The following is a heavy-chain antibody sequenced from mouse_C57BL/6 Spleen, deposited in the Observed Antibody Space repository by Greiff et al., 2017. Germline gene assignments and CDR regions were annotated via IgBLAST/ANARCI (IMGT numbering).Heavy chain of an antibody. CDR3: ARGQGSSAWFAY. CDR2: IYPRSGNT. J-gene: IGHJ3*01. V-gene: IGHV1-81*01. Sequence: QVHVKQSGAELARPGASVKLSCKASGYTFTSYVISWVKQRTGQGLEWIGEIYPRSGNTYYNEKFKGKATLTADKSSSTAYMELRSLTSEDSAVYFCARGQGSSAWFAYWGQGTLVTVSA. CDR1: GYTFTSYV. D-gene: IGHD1-1*01.